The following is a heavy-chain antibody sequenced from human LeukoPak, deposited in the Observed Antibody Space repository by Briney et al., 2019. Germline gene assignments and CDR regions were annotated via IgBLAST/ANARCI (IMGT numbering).Heavy chain of an antibody. CDR1: GYSITTGYH. V-gene: IGHV4-38-2*01. CDR3: ARIDWNPDY. CDR2: IHRSGSA. Sequence: SETLSLTCAVSGYSITTGYHWGWIRQPPGKGLEWIGCIHRSGSAYYSPSLKGRVTISVDTSKNQISLKLIYVTAADTAVYYCARIDWNPDYWGQGALVTVSS. J-gene: IGHJ4*02. D-gene: IGHD3-9*01.